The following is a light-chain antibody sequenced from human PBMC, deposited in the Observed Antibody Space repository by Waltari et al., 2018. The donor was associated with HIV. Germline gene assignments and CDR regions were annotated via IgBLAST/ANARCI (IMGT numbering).Light chain of an antibody. J-gene: IGLJ1*01. CDR2: DVS. CDR1: SSDVGDYNY. CDR3: SSYTSSSTRV. Sequence: QSALTQPASVSGSPGQSIPISCTGTSSDVGDYNYVPCYQQHPGKAPKLTIYDVSNRPSGVSNRFSGSKSGNTASLTISGLQTEDEADYYCSSYTSSSTRVFGTGTKVTVL. V-gene: IGLV2-14*01.